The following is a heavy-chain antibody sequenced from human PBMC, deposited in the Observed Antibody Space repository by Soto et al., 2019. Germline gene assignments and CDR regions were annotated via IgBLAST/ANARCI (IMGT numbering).Heavy chain of an antibody. J-gene: IGHJ6*02. D-gene: IGHD3-3*01. Sequence: SVKVSGKASGGTFSIYAISCVLQAPLQWLDWMGGIIPIFGTANYAQKFQGRVTITADESTSTAYMELSSLRSEDTAVYYCARGPIFGVVVDGDYYYYGMDVWGQGTTVTVSS. CDR1: GGTFSIYA. CDR3: ARGPIFGVVVDGDYYYYGMDV. V-gene: IGHV1-69*13. CDR2: IIPIFGTA.